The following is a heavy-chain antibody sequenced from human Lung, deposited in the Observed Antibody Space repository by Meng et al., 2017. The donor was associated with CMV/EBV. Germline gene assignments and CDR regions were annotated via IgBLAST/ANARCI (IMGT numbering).Heavy chain of an antibody. J-gene: IGHJ5*02. CDR2: SGST. CDR3: ARGGRFSDA. D-gene: IGHD3-10*01. CDR1: GGSISSYY. V-gene: IGHV4-59*01. Sequence: SETLSLSCSVSGGSISSYYWSWIRQPPGKGLEWIGYSGSTNYNPSLQSRGTISVDTSKNQFSLKLSSVTAADTAVYYFARGGRFSDAWGQGTLVTVSS.